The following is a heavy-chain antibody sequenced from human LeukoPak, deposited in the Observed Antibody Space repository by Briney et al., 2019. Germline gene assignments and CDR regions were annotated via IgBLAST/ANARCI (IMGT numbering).Heavy chain of an antibody. V-gene: IGHV1-18*01. J-gene: IGHJ4*02. Sequence: ASVKVSCKASGYTFTSYGISWVRQAPGQGLEWMGWISAYNGNTNYAQKLQGRVTMTTDTSTSTAYMELRSLRSDDTAVYYCAREPSMVRGVIITSLLGKEETRFDYWGQGTLVTVSS. CDR3: AREPSMVRGVIITSLLGKEETRFDY. CDR2: ISAYNGNT. CDR1: GYTFTSYG. D-gene: IGHD3-10*01.